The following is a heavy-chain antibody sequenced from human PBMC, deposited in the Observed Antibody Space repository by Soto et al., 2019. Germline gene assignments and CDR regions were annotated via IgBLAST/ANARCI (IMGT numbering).Heavy chain of an antibody. CDR2: IKNDGSVT. V-gene: IGHV3-74*01. J-gene: IGHJ5*02. CDR1: GIRISDYW. CDR3: ARSDWFDP. Sequence: EVQLVESGGGLVQPGGSLRLSCVASGIRISDYWMSWVRQVPGKGPEWVSRIKNDGSVTSYADSVKGRFSISRDNAKNTLYLQMNSLRAEDTAVYYCARSDWFDPWGQGTLVTVSS.